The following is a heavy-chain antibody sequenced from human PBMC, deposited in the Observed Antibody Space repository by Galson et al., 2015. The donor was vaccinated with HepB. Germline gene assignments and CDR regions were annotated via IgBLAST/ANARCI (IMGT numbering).Heavy chain of an antibody. CDR2: IYPGDSDT. Sequence: QSGAEVKKPGESLKISCKGSGYRFSSYWIAWVRQMPGKGLEWMGIIYPGDSDTRYSPSFQGQVTISADKSISTAYLQWSSLTAADTAVYYCARHESESKTYAADNWGQGTLVTVSS. V-gene: IGHV5-51*01. CDR3: ARHESESKTYAADN. CDR1: GYRFSSYW. D-gene: IGHD2-2*01. J-gene: IGHJ4*02.